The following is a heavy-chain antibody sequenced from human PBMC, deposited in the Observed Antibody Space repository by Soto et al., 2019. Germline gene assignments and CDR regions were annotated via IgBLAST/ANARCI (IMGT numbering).Heavy chain of an antibody. CDR2: IWYDGSNK. V-gene: IGHV3-33*01. Sequence: PGGSLRLSCAASGFTFSSYGMHWVRQAPGKGLEWVAVIWYDGSNKYYADSVKGRFTISRDNSKNTLYLQMNSLRAEDTAVYYCAREGYCSSTSCYVDYYYGMDVWGQGTTVTVSS. CDR3: AREGYCSSTSCYVDYYYGMDV. D-gene: IGHD2-2*01. J-gene: IGHJ6*02. CDR1: GFTFSSYG.